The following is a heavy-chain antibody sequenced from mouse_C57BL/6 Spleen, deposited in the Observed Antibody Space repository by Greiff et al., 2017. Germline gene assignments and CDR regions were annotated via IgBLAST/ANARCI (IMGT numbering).Heavy chain of an antibody. D-gene: IGHD2-3*01. Sequence: VQLKESGGGLVKPGGSLKLSCAASGFTFSDYGMHWVRQAPEKGLEWVAYISSGSSTIYYADTVKGRFTISRDNAKNTLFLQMTSLRSEDTAMYYCARAYDTLDYWGQGTTLTVSA. V-gene: IGHV5-17*01. CDR3: ARAYDTLDY. J-gene: IGHJ2*01. CDR1: GFTFSDYG. CDR2: ISSGSSTI.